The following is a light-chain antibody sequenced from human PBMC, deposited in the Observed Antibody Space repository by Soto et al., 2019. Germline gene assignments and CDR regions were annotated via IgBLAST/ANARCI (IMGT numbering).Light chain of an antibody. CDR1: ISDIGAYNY. Sequence: QSFRTQPASVSGSPGQSITISCTGSISDIGAYNYVSWFQQYPGKAPKLIISEVSNRPSGVSNRFSGSKSGTAASLTISGLQTEDEADYFCLSFTTDWTHVFGTGTKVTVL. CDR2: EVS. V-gene: IGLV2-14*01. J-gene: IGLJ1*01. CDR3: LSFTTDWTHV.